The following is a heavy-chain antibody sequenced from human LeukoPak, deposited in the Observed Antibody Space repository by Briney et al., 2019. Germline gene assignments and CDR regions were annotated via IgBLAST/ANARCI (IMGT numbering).Heavy chain of an antibody. CDR1: GGSISSYY. CDR2: IYYTGST. J-gene: IGHJ4*02. CDR3: ARHGRSGYSIDWLALDY. Sequence: PSETLSLTCTVSGGSISSYYWSWIRQPPGKGLEWIGYIYYTGSTNYSPSLKSRVTISVDTSKNQFSLKLSSVTAEDTAVYYCARHGRSGYSIDWLALDYWGQGSLVTVSS. V-gene: IGHV4-59*08. D-gene: IGHD5-18*01.